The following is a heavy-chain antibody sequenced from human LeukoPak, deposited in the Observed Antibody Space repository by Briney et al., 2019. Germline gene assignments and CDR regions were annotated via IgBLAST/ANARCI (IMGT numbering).Heavy chain of an antibody. CDR3: ASTDGDYVGGTNRFDP. J-gene: IGHJ5*02. V-gene: IGHV4-34*01. CDR2: INHSGST. Sequence: SETLSLTCAVYGGSFSGYYWSWIRQPPGKGLEWIGEINHSGSTNYNPSLKSRVTISVDTSKNQFSLKLSSVTAADTAVYYCASTDGDYVGGTNRFDPWGQGTLVTVSS. CDR1: GGSFSGYY. D-gene: IGHD4-17*01.